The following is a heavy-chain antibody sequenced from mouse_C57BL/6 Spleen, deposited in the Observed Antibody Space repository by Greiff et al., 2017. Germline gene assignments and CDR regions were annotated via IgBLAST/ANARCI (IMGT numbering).Heavy chain of an antibody. CDR2: ISSGSSTI. D-gene: IGHD2-1*01. Sequence: DVHLVESGGGLVKPGGSLKLSCAASGFTFSDYGMHWVRQAPEKGLEWVAYISSGSSTIYYADTVKGRFTISRDNAKNTLFLQMTSLRSEDTAMYYCARPDGNYGFDYWGQGTTLTVSS. V-gene: IGHV5-17*01. CDR1: GFTFSDYG. J-gene: IGHJ2*01. CDR3: ARPDGNYGFDY.